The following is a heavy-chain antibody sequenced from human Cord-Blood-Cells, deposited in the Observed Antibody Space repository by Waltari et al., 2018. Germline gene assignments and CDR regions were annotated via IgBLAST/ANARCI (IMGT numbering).Heavy chain of an antibody. D-gene: IGHD5-12*01. CDR1: GFTVGSYW. J-gene: IGHJ4*02. CDR3: ARDGGGYDWEFDY. Sequence: EVQLVESGGGLVQPGGSLRLSCAASGFTVGSYWMSWVRQVPGKGLEWVANIKQDGSEKYYVDSVKGRFTISRDNAKNSLYLKMNSLRAEDTAVYYCARDGGGYDWEFDYWGQGTLVTVSS. CDR2: IKQDGSEK. V-gene: IGHV3-7*01.